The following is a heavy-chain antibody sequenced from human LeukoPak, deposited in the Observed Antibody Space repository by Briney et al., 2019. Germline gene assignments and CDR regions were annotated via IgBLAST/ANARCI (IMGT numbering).Heavy chain of an antibody. J-gene: IGHJ6*02. CDR1: GFTFTSSA. D-gene: IGHD6-13*01. Sequence: SVKVSCKASGFTFTSSAMQWVRQARGQRLEWIGWIVVGSGNTNYAQKFQERVTITRDMSTSTAYMELSGLRSEDTAVYYCAADRQGIAAAGRSGPHYYGMDVWGQGTTVTVSS. V-gene: IGHV1-58*02. CDR3: AADRQGIAAAGRSGPHYYGMDV. CDR2: IVVGSGNT.